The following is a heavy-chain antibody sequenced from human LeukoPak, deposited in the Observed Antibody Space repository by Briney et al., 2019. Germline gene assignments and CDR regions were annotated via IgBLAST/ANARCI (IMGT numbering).Heavy chain of an antibody. Sequence: SETLSLTCAVYGGSFSGYYWSWIRQPPGKGLEWIGGVNHSGSTKYNPSLKSRVTISVDTSENQFSLILSSVTAADTAVYYCARGASGWSSAYYYYYMDVWDKGTTVTVSS. CDR3: ARGASGWSSAYYYYYMDV. D-gene: IGHD6-19*01. CDR2: VNHSGST. J-gene: IGHJ6*03. CDR1: GGSFSGYY. V-gene: IGHV4-34*01.